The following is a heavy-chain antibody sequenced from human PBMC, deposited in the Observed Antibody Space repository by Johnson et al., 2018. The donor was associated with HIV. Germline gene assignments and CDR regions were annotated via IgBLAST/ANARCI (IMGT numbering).Heavy chain of an antibody. J-gene: IGHJ3*02. CDR2: IRYDGSNK. D-gene: IGHD3-22*01. CDR1: GFTFSSYP. Sequence: QVQLVESGGGVVQPGRSLRLSCAASGFTFSSYPMHWVRQAPGKGLEWVAFIRYDGSNKYYVDSVKGRFTISRDNSKNTLYLQMNSLRPEDTAVDYCPKTPGDNWYYSEGTDAFDIWCQGTMVTVSS. V-gene: IGHV3-30*02. CDR3: PKTPGDNWYYSEGTDAFDI.